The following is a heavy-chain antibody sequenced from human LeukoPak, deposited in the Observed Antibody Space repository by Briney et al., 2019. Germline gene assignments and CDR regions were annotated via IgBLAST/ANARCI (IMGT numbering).Heavy chain of an antibody. CDR3: AKDIFVVVTGIDY. V-gene: IGHV3-9*01. D-gene: IGHD2-21*02. CDR1: GFTFYDYA. Sequence: GGSLSLSCAASGFTFYDYAMHWVRQAPGKGLEWVSGISWNSGSIGYADSVKGRFTISRDNAKNSLYLQMNSLRAEDTALYYCAKDIFVVVTGIDYWGQGTLVTVSS. CDR2: ISWNSGSI. J-gene: IGHJ4*02.